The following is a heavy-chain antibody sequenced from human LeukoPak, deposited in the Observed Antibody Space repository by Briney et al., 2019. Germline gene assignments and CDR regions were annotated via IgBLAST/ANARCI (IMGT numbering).Heavy chain of an antibody. CDR3: AKDSKRWKTYHYEAGSYYFDY. J-gene: IGHJ4*02. CDR2: INPNSGGT. D-gene: IGHD3-10*01. Sequence: GASVKVSCKASGYTFTGYYMHWVRQAPGQGLEWMGWINPNSGGTNYAQKFQGRVTMTRDTSISTAYMELSRLRPEDTAVYYCAKDSKRWKTYHYEAGSYYFDYWGQGTRVTVSS. V-gene: IGHV1-2*02. CDR1: GYTFTGYY.